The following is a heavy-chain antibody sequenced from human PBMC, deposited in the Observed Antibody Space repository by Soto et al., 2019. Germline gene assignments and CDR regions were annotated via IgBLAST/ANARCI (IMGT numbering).Heavy chain of an antibody. CDR1: GFTLKSYA. V-gene: IGHV3-30*04. CDR3: ARDQSYTVITSNHLDP. CDR2: ISYDGSNK. Sequence: PGGSLRLSCTASGFTLKSYAMEWVRQAPGKGLEWVAVISYDGSNKFYADSVKGRFTISRDNSKNILYLEMSSLRPDDTAMYFCARDQSYTVITSNHLDPWGQGTLVTVYS. D-gene: IGHD3-22*01. J-gene: IGHJ5*02.